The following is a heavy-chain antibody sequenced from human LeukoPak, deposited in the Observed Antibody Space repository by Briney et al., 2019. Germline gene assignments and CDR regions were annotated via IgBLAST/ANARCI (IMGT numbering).Heavy chain of an antibody. CDR2: ISSSSYI. Sequence: GGSLRLSCAASGFTFSSYSMNWVRQAPGKGLEWVSSISSSSYIYYADSVKGRFTISRDNSENTLYLQMNSLRAEDTALYYCAKDIHGDYGGVDYWGQGTLVTVSS. D-gene: IGHD4-17*01. J-gene: IGHJ4*02. CDR3: AKDIHGDYGGVDY. CDR1: GFTFSSYS. V-gene: IGHV3-21*04.